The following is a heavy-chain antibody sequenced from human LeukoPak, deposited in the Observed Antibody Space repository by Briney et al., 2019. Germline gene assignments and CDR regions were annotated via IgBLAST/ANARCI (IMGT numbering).Heavy chain of an antibody. CDR1: GGSISSGDYY. CDR3: ARVSVVTAMRSYYYGMDV. CDR2: INHSGST. J-gene: IGHJ6*02. D-gene: IGHD2-21*02. V-gene: IGHV4-39*07. Sequence: ASETLSLTCTVSGGSISSGDYYWSWIRQPPGKGLEWIGEINHSGSTNYNPSLKSRVTISVDTSKNQFSLKLSSVTAADTAVYYCARVSVVTAMRSYYYGMDVWGQGTTVTVSS.